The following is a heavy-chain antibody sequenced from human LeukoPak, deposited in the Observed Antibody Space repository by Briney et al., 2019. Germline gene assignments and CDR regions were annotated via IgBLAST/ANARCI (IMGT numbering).Heavy chain of an antibody. CDR2: INLNSGGT. J-gene: IGHJ4*02. Sequence: ASVKVSCKASGYTLTGYYMHWVRQAPGQGLEWMGWINLNSGGTNDAQKFQDRGTMTRDTSISTAYMELSRLRSDDTAVYYCARSPDILTGENFDYWGQGTLVTVSS. V-gene: IGHV1-2*02. CDR3: ARSPDILTGENFDY. CDR1: GYTLTGYY. D-gene: IGHD3-9*01.